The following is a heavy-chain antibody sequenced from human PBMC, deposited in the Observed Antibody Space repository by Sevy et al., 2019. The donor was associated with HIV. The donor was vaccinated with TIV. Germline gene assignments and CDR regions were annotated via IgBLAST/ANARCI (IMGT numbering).Heavy chain of an antibody. CDR3: ARERKMYDSSGYYFHFDY. J-gene: IGHJ4*02. D-gene: IGHD3-22*01. CDR2: ISRSSSTI. V-gene: IGHV3-48*02. CDR1: GFTFSSYS. Sequence: GPLRLSCAASGFTFSSYSMNWVRQAPGKGLEWVSYISRSSSTIYYADSVKGRFTISRDNAKNSLYLQMNSLRDEDTAVYYCARERKMYDSSGYYFHFDYWGQGTLVTVSS.